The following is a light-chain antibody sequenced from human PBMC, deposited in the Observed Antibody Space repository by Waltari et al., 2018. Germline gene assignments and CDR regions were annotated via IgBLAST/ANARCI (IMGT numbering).Light chain of an antibody. Sequence: DIQMTQSPSTLSASVGDRVTITCRASQSISSWLAWYQQKPGIAPKPLIYDASSLESGVPSRFSGSGSGIEFTLTISSLQPDDFATYYCQQYNSYPWTFGQGTKVEIK. CDR3: QQYNSYPWT. V-gene: IGKV1-5*01. CDR1: QSISSW. J-gene: IGKJ1*01. CDR2: DAS.